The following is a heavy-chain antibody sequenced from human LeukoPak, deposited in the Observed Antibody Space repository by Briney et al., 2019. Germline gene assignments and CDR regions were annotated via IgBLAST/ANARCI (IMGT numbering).Heavy chain of an antibody. Sequence: ASVKVSCKASGYTYTGYYMHWVRQAPGQGLEWMGWINPNSGGTNYAQKFQGRVTMTRDTSISTAYMELSRLRSDDTAVYYCAIGITMVRGVTYYYYGMDVWGQGTTVTVSS. CDR2: INPNSGGT. V-gene: IGHV1-2*02. CDR3: AIGITMVRGVTYYYYGMDV. D-gene: IGHD3-10*01. J-gene: IGHJ6*02. CDR1: GYTYTGYY.